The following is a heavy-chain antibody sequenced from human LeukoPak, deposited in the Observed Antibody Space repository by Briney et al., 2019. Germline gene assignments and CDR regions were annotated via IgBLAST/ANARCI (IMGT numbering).Heavy chain of an antibody. D-gene: IGHD3-10*01. V-gene: IGHV7-4-1*02. CDR2: IDTNTGNP. CDR1: GYTFTNHA. Sequence: ASVKVSCKASGYTFTNHAINWVRQAPGQGLVYMGWIDTNTGNPTYAQAFTGRIVFSLDTSVSTAYLQIRSLKADDTAVYFCARRSMVQHLDVWGKGTTVIVSS. J-gene: IGHJ6*04. CDR3: ARRSMVQHLDV.